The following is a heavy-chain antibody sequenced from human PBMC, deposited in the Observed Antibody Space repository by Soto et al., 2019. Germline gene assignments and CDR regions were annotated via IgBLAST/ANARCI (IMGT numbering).Heavy chain of an antibody. J-gene: IGHJ6*03. D-gene: IGHD6-6*01. CDR2: IYYSGST. CDR3: ARSIAARPYYYYYMDV. CDR1: GCSISSSSYY. V-gene: IGHV4-39*01. Sequence: PSETLSLTCTVSGCSISSSSYYWGWIRQPPGKGLEWIGSIYYSGSTYYNPSLKSRVTISVDTSKNQFSLKLSSVTAADTAVYYCARSIAARPYYYYYMDVWGKGTTVTVSS.